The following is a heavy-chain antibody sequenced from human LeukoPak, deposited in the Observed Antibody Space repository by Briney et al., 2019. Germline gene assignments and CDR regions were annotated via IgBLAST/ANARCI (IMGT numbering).Heavy chain of an antibody. J-gene: IGHJ4*02. Sequence: AGGSLRLSCAASGFTFRSFGLHWVRQAPGKGLEWVALIRSDGNSKNYADSVKGRSTISRDTSKNTVYLQMNNLRAEDTALYSCAKWSGDYPSYYLDYWGQGTLVTVSS. V-gene: IGHV3-30*02. CDR1: GFTFRSFG. D-gene: IGHD4-17*01. CDR3: AKWSGDYPSYYLDY. CDR2: IRSDGNSK.